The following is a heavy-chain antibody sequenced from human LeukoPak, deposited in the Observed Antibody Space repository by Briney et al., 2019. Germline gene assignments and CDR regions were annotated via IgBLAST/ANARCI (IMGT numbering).Heavy chain of an antibody. V-gene: IGHV1-69*13. Sequence: ASVKVSCKASGGTFSSYAISWVRQAPGQGLEWMGGIIPIFGTANCAQKFQGRVTITADESTSTAYMELSSLRSEDTAVYYCARGASILGDFDYWGQGTLVTVSS. D-gene: IGHD3-16*01. CDR2: IIPIFGTA. CDR3: ARGASILGDFDY. J-gene: IGHJ4*02. CDR1: GGTFSSYA.